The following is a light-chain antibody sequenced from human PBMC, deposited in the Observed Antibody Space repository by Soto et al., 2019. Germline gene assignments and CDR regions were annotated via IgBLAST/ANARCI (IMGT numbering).Light chain of an antibody. CDR3: TSYTSSNTYV. CDR1: SSDVGGYNY. Sequence: QSALTQPASVSGSPGRSITISCTGTSSDVGGYNYVSWYQQHPGKAPKLMIYDVSNRPSGISNRFSGSKSGITASLTISGLLPEDEADYYCTSYTSSNTYVFGTGTKVTVL. J-gene: IGLJ1*01. V-gene: IGLV2-14*01. CDR2: DVS.